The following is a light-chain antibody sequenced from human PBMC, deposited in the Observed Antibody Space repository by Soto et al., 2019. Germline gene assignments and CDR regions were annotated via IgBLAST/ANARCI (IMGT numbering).Light chain of an antibody. Sequence: DIDMTQFPSTRYASFGDRVTITCRASQSLHTWLAWYQQKPGKAPKLLIYKASSLESKVPSRFSGSGSGTEFILTIRSLKHDDFATYYCQQYNSYTLTFCGGTKVDIK. V-gene: IGKV1-5*03. CDR2: KAS. CDR3: QQYNSYTLT. CDR1: QSLHTW. J-gene: IGKJ4*01.